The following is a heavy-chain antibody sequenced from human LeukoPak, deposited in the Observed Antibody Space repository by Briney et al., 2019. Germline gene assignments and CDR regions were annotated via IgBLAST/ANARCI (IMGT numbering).Heavy chain of an antibody. CDR2: ISGSGGST. V-gene: IGHV3-23*01. D-gene: IGHD1-26*01. CDR1: GFTFSSYA. CDR3: AKCDSGSYYGTAFDI. Sequence: GGSLRLSCAASGFTFSSYAMSWVRQAPGKGLEWVSAISGSGGSTYYADSVKGRFTIPRDNSKNTLYLQMNSLSAEDTAVYYCAKCDSGSYYGTAFDIWGQGTMVTVSS. J-gene: IGHJ3*02.